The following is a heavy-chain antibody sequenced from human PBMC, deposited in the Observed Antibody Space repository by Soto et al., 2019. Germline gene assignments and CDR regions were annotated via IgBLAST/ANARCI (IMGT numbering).Heavy chain of an antibody. D-gene: IGHD3-22*01. V-gene: IGHV4-39*02. CDR2: IYYSGST. CDR3: ARDSLYDSSGYYFDY. CDR1: GGSISSSSYY. J-gene: IGHJ4*02. Sequence: QLQLQESGPGLVKPSETLSLTCTVSGGSISSSSYYWGWIRQPPGKGLEWIGSIYYSGSTYYNPSLKSRVTISVDTSKNQLSLKLSSVTAADTAVYYCARDSLYDSSGYYFDYWGQGTLVTVSS.